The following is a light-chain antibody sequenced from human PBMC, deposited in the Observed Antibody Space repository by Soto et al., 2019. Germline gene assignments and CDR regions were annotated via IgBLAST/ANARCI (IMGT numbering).Light chain of an antibody. CDR1: QSIGSA. Sequence: DIQMTQSPSTRSASVGDRVTITCRASQSIGSALAWYQHKPGKAPKLLSYDALTLQSGVPSRYSGSESGTEFTLTISSLQPGDSATYYCQQYYSYPYTFGQGTKLEI. J-gene: IGKJ2*01. V-gene: IGKV1-5*01. CDR3: QQYYSYPYT. CDR2: DAL.